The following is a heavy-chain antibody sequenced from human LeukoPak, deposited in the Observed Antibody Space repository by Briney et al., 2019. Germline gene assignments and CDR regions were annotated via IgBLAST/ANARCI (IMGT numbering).Heavy chain of an antibody. CDR3: ASLVMVRGLPDAFDI. D-gene: IGHD3-10*01. V-gene: IGHV4-59*08. Sequence: PSETLSLTCTVSGGSISSYYWSWIRQPPGKGLEWIGYIYYSGSTNYNPSPKSRVTISVDTSKNQFSLKLSSVTAADTAVYYCASLVMVRGLPDAFDIWGQGTMVTVSS. CDR2: IYYSGST. CDR1: GGSISSYY. J-gene: IGHJ3*02.